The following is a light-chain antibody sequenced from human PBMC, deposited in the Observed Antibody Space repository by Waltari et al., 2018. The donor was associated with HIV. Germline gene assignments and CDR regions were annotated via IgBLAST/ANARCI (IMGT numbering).Light chain of an antibody. CDR1: QSVCMN. V-gene: IGKV3-15*01. J-gene: IGKJ1*01. CDR2: AAS. Sequence: EIMMTQSPATVSVSPGDRATRSCRASQSVCMNLDWYQQKPGQSPRLLIYAASTTATGIPARVSGSGFGIELTITINRLQYEDFAFYHCQKYNHWTFGQGTHVEI. CDR3: QKYNHWT.